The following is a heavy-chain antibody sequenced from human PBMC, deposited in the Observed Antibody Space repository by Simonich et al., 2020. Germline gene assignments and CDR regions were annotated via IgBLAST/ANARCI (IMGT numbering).Heavy chain of an antibody. Sequence: QLQLQESGPGLVKPSETLSLTCTVSGGSISSYYWTWIRQPPGKGLEWIGNIYYSGSTNYNPSPKSRFTISVDTSKNQFSLKLSSVTAADTAVYYCARHDRWLQFYFDYWGQGTLVTVSS. V-gene: IGHV4-59*08. CDR3: ARHDRWLQFYFDY. J-gene: IGHJ4*02. CDR1: GGSISSYY. CDR2: IYYSGST. D-gene: IGHD5-12*01.